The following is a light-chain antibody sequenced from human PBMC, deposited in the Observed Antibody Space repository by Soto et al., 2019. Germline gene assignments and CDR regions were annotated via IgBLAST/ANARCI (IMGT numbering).Light chain of an antibody. Sequence: EIVLTQSPGTLSLSPGERATLSCRASQSVSSSYLAWYQQKPGQAPRLLIYGASSRATGIPDWFSGSGSGTDFTLTISRLEPADFAVYYCQQYGSSPPWTFGQGTKVEIK. CDR2: GAS. V-gene: IGKV3-20*01. CDR1: QSVSSSY. CDR3: QQYGSSPPWT. J-gene: IGKJ1*01.